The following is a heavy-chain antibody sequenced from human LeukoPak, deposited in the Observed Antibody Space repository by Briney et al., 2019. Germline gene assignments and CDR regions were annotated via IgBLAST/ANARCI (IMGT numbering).Heavy chain of an antibody. J-gene: IGHJ4*02. V-gene: IGHV3-9*01. CDR2: IRWNSAGI. D-gene: IGHD2-2*01. Sequence: GRSLRLSCAASGFTFNNYAMHWVRQAPGKGLEWVSGIRWNSAGIAYADSVKGRFTISRDNAKNSLYLQLNSLRGEDTAIYYCAGRPLMPPRFDDWGQGTLVTVSS. CDR3: AGRPLMPPRFDD. CDR1: GFTFNNYA.